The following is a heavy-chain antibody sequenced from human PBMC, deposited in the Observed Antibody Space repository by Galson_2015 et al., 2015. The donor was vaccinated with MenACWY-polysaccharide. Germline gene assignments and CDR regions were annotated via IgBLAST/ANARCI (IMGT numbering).Heavy chain of an antibody. V-gene: IGHV1-69*13. D-gene: IGHD3-22*01. J-gene: IGHJ5*02. Sequence: SVKASCKASGGTFSSYAISWVRQAPGQGLEWMGGIIPIFGTANYAQKFQGRVTITADESTSTAYMELSSLRSEDTAVYYCARMVTYDSSGYYFAPEINWFDPWGQGTLVTVSS. CDR3: ARMVTYDSSGYYFAPEINWFDP. CDR1: GGTFSSYA. CDR2: IIPIFGTA.